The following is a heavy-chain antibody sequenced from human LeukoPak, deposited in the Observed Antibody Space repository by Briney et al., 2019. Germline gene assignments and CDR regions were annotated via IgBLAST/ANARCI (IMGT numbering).Heavy chain of an antibody. CDR1: GFTFGDYA. J-gene: IGHJ4*02. V-gene: IGHV3-49*04. D-gene: IGHD3-10*01. Sequence: GGSLGLSCTASGFTFGDYAMNWVRQAPGKGLEWVGFIRSKAYGGTTEYAASVEGRFTFSRDDSKSIAYLQMNSLKTEDTAVYYCTRDGVPGSYYFDYWGQGTLVTVSS. CDR2: IRSKAYGGTT. CDR3: TRDGVPGSYYFDY.